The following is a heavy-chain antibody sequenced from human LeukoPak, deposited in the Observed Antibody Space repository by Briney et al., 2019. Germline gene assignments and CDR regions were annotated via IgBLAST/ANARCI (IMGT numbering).Heavy chain of an antibody. CDR2: INPNSGGT. D-gene: IGHD2-15*01. J-gene: IGHJ4*02. CDR1: GYTFTSYD. CDR3: ATVAATPVLFDY. Sequence: ASVKVSCKASGYTFTSYDMHWVRQAPGQGLEWMGWINPNSGGTNYAQKFQGRVTMTRDTSISTAYMELSRLRSDDTAVYYCATVAATPVLFDYWGQGTLVTVSS. V-gene: IGHV1-2*02.